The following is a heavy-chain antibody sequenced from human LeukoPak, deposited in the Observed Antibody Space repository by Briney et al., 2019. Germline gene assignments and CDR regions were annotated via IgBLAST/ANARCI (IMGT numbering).Heavy chain of an antibody. J-gene: IGHJ4*02. CDR3: ARGEGISITIFGVVLDY. V-gene: IGHV1-2*02. CDR2: INPNSGGT. CDR1: GYTFTGYY. Sequence: GASVKVSCKASGYTFTGYYMHWVRQAPGQGLEWMGWINPNSGGTNYAQKFQGRVTMTRDTSISTAYMELGRLRSDDTAVYYCARGEGISITIFGVVLDYWGQGTLVTVSS. D-gene: IGHD3-3*01.